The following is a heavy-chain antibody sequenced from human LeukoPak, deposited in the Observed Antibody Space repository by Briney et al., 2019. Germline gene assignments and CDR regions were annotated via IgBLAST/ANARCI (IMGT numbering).Heavy chain of an antibody. Sequence: PSETLSLTCTVSGGSISSHYWSWIRQPPGKGLEWIGYIYYSGSTNYNPSLKSRVTISVDTSKNQFSLKLSSVTAADTAVYYCARVLGGDILTGYYRYYLDYWGQGTLVTVSS. CDR1: GGSISSHY. J-gene: IGHJ4*02. CDR2: IYYSGST. CDR3: ARVLGGDILTGYYRYYLDY. D-gene: IGHD3-9*01. V-gene: IGHV4-59*11.